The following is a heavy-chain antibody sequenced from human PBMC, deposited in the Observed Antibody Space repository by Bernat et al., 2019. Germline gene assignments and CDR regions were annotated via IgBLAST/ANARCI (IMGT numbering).Heavy chain of an antibody. J-gene: IGHJ3*02. CDR1: GFTLSNYW. V-gene: IGHV3-74*01. Sequence: EEQLVESGGDLVQSGGSLRLSCTASGFTLSNYWMSWVRQAPGKGLVWVSRISHDGRGTTHADSVEGRFTISRDNAKKTLYLQMNNLRAEDTAVYYCAREAFCSGGTCLGADAFDIWGQGTMVTVSS. CDR2: ISHDGRGT. CDR3: AREAFCSGGTCLGADAFDI. D-gene: IGHD2-15*01.